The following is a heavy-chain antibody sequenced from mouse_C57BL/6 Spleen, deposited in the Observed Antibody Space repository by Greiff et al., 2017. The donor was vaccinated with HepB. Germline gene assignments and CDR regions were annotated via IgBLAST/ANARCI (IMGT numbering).Heavy chain of an antibody. CDR3: ARSITTVVATGDY. Sequence: QVQLQQSGPELVKPGASVKISCKASGYAFRSSWMNWVKQRPGKGLEWIGRIYPGDGDTNYNGKFKGKATLTADKSSSTAYMQLSSLTSEDSAVYFCARSITTVVATGDYWGQGTTLTVSS. V-gene: IGHV1-82*01. D-gene: IGHD1-1*01. J-gene: IGHJ2*01. CDR1: GYAFRSSW. CDR2: IYPGDGDT.